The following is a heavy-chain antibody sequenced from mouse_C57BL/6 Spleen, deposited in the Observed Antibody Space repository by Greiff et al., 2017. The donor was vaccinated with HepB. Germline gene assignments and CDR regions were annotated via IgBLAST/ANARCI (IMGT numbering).Heavy chain of an antibody. V-gene: IGHV1-4*01. Sequence: VQLQQSGAELARPGASVKMSCKASGYTFTSYTMHWVKQRPGQGLEWIGYINPSSGYTKYNQKFKDKATLTADKSSSTAYMQLSSLTSEDSAVYYWARTEDYDWFAYWGQGTLVTVSA. J-gene: IGHJ3*01. CDR1: GYTFTSYT. CDR2: INPSSGYT. D-gene: IGHD2-4*01. CDR3: ARTEDYDWFAY.